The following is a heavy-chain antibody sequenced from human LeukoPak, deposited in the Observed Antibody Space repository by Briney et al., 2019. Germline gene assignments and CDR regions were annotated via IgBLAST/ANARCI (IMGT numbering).Heavy chain of an antibody. CDR1: GFTLSSYG. V-gene: IGHV3-33*01. Sequence: GGSLRLSCAASGFTLSSYGMHWVRQAPGKGLEWVALIWYDGSNKYYADSVQGRFTISRDNSKNTLYLQMNSLRAEDTAIYYCARAGTAYCGGDCYFLSHWGQGTLVSVSS. CDR3: ARAGTAYCGGDCYFLSH. CDR2: IWYDGSNK. D-gene: IGHD2-21*02. J-gene: IGHJ4*02.